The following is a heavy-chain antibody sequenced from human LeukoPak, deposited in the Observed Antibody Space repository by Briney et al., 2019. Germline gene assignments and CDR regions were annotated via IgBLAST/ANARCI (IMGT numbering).Heavy chain of an antibody. Sequence: GGSLRLSCAASGFTFNSYGMHWVRQAPGKGLEWVSSIGSSGSYIYYADSVKGRFTISRDNAKNSLYLQMSSLRAEDTAVYYCANSYTNDAFDIWGQGTMVTVSS. D-gene: IGHD2-2*02. J-gene: IGHJ3*02. V-gene: IGHV3-21*01. CDR1: GFTFNSYG. CDR3: ANSYTNDAFDI. CDR2: IGSSGSYI.